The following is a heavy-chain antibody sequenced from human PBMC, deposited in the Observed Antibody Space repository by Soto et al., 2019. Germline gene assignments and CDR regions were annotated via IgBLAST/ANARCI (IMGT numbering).Heavy chain of an antibody. CDR2: ISYDGGNK. J-gene: IGHJ4*02. D-gene: IGHD4-17*01. CDR3: AKDRSYGVFDY. V-gene: IGHV3-30*18. Sequence: PGGSLRLSCAASGFTFSSYGMHGVRQAPGKGLEWVAVISYDGGNKYYADSVKGRFTISRDNSKNTLYLQMKSLRAEDAAVYYCAKDRSYGVFDYWGQGTLVTVSS. CDR1: GFTFSSYG.